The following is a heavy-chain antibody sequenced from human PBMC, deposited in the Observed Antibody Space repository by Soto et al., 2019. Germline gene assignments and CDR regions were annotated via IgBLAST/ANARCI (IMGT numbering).Heavy chain of an antibody. CDR3: VSVTDYDFCSGYSLPPWFDP. D-gene: IGHD3-3*01. V-gene: IGHV4-30-2*01. CDR2: IYHSGST. Sequence: KASETLSLTCAVSGGSISSGGYSWSWIRQPPGKGLEWIGYIYHSGSTYYNPSLKSRVTISVDRSKNQFSLKLSSVTAADTAVYYCVSVTDYDFCSGYSLPPWFDPWGQG. J-gene: IGHJ5*02. CDR1: GGSISSGGYS.